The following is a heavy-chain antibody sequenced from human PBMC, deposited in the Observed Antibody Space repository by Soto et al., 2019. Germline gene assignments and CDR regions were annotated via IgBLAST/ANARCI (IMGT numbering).Heavy chain of an antibody. J-gene: IGHJ6*02. Sequence: GVSLKLSRKGSGYSFTSYWLLWVHQTPGKGLEWRGIIYPGDSVTRYSPSSQGQVTISADKSISTAYLQWSSLKASDTAMYYCARRKAVAGHYYYYGMDVWGQGTTVTVSS. V-gene: IGHV5-51*07. CDR2: IYPGDSVT. D-gene: IGHD6-19*01. CDR1: GYSFTSYW. CDR3: ARRKAVAGHYYYYGMDV.